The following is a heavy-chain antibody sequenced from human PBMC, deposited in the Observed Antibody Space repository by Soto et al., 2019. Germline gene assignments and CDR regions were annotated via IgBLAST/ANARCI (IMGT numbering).Heavy chain of an antibody. CDR2: INAGNGNT. V-gene: IGHV1-3*01. CDR3: ATVGIAAAIFDY. Sequence: QVQLVQSGAEVKKPGASVKVSCKASGYTFTSYAMHWVRQAPGQRLEWMGWINAGNGNTKYSQKFQGRVTITRDTSESTAYMELSSLRSEDTAVYYCATVGIAAAIFDYWGQGTLVTVSS. CDR1: GYTFTSYA. J-gene: IGHJ4*02. D-gene: IGHD6-13*01.